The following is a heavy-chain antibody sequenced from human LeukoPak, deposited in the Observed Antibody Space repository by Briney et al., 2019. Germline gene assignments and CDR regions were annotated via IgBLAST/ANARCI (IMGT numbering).Heavy chain of an antibody. V-gene: IGHV3-21*01. CDR1: GFTFSSYS. D-gene: IGHD1-14*01. Sequence: GGSLRLSCAASGFTFSSYSMNWVRQAPGKGLEWVSSISSSSSYMYYADSVKGRFTISRDNAKNSLYLQMNSLRAEDTAVYYCARSTGGLVDYWGQGTLVTVSS. CDR2: ISSSSSYM. CDR3: ARSTGGLVDY. J-gene: IGHJ4*02.